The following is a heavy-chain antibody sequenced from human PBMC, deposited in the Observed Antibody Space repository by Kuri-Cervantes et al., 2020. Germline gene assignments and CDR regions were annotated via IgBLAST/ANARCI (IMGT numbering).Heavy chain of an antibody. D-gene: IGHD1-1*01. CDR1: GYTFTSYD. J-gene: IGHJ4*02. CDR2: MNPNSGNT. Sequence: ASVKVSCKASGYTFTSYDINWVRQATGQGLEWMGWMNPNSGNTGYAQKFQGRVTMTRNTSISTAYMELSSLRSDDTAVYYCARDPGHWNHVQADYWGQGTLVTVSS. V-gene: IGHV1-8*01. CDR3: ARDPGHWNHVQADY.